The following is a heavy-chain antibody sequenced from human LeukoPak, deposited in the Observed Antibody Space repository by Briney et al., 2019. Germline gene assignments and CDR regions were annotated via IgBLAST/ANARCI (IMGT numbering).Heavy chain of an antibody. CDR3: ACGSSYELRVVTATIDY. CDR1: GFTFSSYS. CDR2: ISSSSSYI. D-gene: IGHD2-21*02. J-gene: IGHJ4*02. Sequence: GGSLRLSCAASGFTFSSYSMNWVRRAPGKGLEWVSSISSSSSYIYYADSVKGRFTISRDNAKNSLYLQMNSLRAEDTAVYYCACGSSYELRVVTATIDYWGQGTLVTVSS. V-gene: IGHV3-21*01.